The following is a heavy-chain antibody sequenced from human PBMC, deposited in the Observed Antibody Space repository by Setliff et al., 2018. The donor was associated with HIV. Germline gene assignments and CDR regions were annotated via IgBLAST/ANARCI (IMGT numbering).Heavy chain of an antibody. CDR1: GFTFSSYG. CDR3: AKDNNYYDSSSYMYYFDY. Sequence: PGGSLRLSCAASGFTFSSYGIHWVRQAPGKGLEWVAFIRYTGSNKYYADSVKGRITISRDNSKNTLYLQMNSLRAEDTAAYYCAKDNNYYDSSSYMYYFDYWGQGTLVTVSS. CDR2: IRYTGSNK. V-gene: IGHV3-30*02. D-gene: IGHD3-22*01. J-gene: IGHJ4*02.